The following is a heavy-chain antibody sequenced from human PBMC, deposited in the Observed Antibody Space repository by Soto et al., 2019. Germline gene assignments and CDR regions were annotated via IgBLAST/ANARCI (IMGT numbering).Heavy chain of an antibody. CDR3: ARDCSGGSCYTGMDV. CDR1: GFNFNSYT. V-gene: IGHV3-21*01. D-gene: IGHD2-15*01. Sequence: EVQLVESGGGLVKPGGSLRLSCAASGFNFNSYTINWVRQAPGKRLEWLSSISSSGYIFSTDSVRGRFTISRDNAKDSVYLQINSLRAEDTAVYFCARDCSGGSCYTGMDVWGQGTTVTFSS. J-gene: IGHJ6*01. CDR2: ISSSGYI.